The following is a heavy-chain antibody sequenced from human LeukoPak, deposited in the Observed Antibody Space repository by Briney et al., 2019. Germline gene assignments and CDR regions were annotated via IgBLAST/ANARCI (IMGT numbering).Heavy chain of an antibody. CDR2: IYYSGST. V-gene: IGHV4-30-4*08. D-gene: IGHD1-26*01. CDR1: GGSISSGDYY. CDR3: ARGGSYLGYRFDP. Sequence: PSETLSLTCTVSGGSISSGDYYWSWIRQPPGKGLEWIGYIYYSGSTYYSPSLKSRVTISVDTSKNQFSLKLSSVTAADTAVYYCARGGSYLGYRFDPWGQGTLVTVSS. J-gene: IGHJ5*02.